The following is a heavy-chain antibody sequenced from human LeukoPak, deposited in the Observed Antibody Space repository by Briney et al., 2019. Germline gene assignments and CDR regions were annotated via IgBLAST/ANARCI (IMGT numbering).Heavy chain of an antibody. D-gene: IGHD2-2*01. CDR1: GFTFNNND. J-gene: IGHJ3*02. CDR3: AKDPSCSSTSCYWDDAFDI. CDR2: LWFGGSRI. Sequence: GGSLRLSCAASGFTFNNNDIHWVRQAPGKGLEWVAILWFGGSRINYADSMKGRFTFSRDNSKNTLYLQMNSLRAEDTAVYYCAKDPSCSSTSCYWDDAFDIWGQGTMVTVSS. V-gene: IGHV3-30*02.